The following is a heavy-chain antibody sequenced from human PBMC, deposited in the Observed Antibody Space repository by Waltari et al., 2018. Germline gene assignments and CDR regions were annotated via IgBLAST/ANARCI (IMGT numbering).Heavy chain of an antibody. Sequence: QIQLVQSGPEVKKTGASVKLSCKTSGYVFNRYSNTWVRRAPEHGLEWMGWISGYVGHTNYTHQLQGRLTMTTDTPTATAYMELRNLISDDTAIYYCARGVNEYHSLPQYADYWGQGTLVTVSS. J-gene: IGHJ4*02. CDR1: GYVFNRYS. CDR2: ISGYVGHT. CDR3: ARGVNEYHSLPQYADY. D-gene: IGHD3-10*01. V-gene: IGHV1-18*01.